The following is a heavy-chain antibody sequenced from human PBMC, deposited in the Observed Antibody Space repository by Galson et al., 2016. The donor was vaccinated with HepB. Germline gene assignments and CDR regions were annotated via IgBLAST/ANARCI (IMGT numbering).Heavy chain of an antibody. J-gene: IGHJ3*02. CDR2: ISSSSSYI. Sequence: SLRLSCAASGFTFSSYNMNWVRQAPGKGLEWVSSISSSSSYIYYADSVKGRFTISRDNAKNSVYLQMNSLRAEDTAVYYCASTYYDYVWGSYRQVFAAFDIWGQATMATVSS. CDR1: GFTFSSYN. V-gene: IGHV3-21*01. CDR3: ASTYYDYVWGSYRQVFAAFDI. D-gene: IGHD3-16*02.